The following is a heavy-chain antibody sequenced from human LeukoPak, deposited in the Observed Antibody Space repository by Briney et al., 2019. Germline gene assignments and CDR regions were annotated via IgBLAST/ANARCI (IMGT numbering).Heavy chain of an antibody. J-gene: IGHJ6*03. Sequence: SETLSLTCTVSGGSISSYYWTWIRQPPGKGLEWLGYISYSGSTSYIPSLKSRVTISVDTSKNQFSLKVSSVTAADTAVYYCARTPKTVKNYYYMDVWGKGTTVTISS. V-gene: IGHV4-59*01. D-gene: IGHD4-17*01. CDR3: ARTPKTVKNYYYMDV. CDR2: ISYSGST. CDR1: GGSISSYY.